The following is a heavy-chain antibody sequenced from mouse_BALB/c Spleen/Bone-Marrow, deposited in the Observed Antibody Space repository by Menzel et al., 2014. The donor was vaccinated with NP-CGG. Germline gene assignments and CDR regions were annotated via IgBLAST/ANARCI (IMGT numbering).Heavy chain of an antibody. D-gene: IGHD1-1*01. CDR3: ARSYYGNYYAKDY. CDR2: ISTYAGNT. J-gene: IGHJ4*01. V-gene: IGHV1-67*01. Sequence: VQLLESGPELVRPGASVKISCKGSGYTFTDYAMHWVKQSPAQSLKWIGVISTYAGNTNYNQKFKGKATLTVDKSSSTAYMELARLTSKDSAIYYCARSYYGNYYAKDYWGQGTSVTVSS. CDR1: GYTFTDYA.